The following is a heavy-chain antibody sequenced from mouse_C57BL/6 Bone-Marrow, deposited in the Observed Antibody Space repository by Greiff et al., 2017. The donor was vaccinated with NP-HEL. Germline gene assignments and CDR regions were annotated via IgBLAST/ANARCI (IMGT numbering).Heavy chain of an antibody. V-gene: IGHV1-20*01. CDR1: GYSFTGYF. J-gene: IGHJ3*01. CDR2: INPYNGDT. CDR3: AREGNYYGSSYETWFAY. Sequence: VQLQQSGPELVKPGDSVKISCKASGYSFTGYFMNWVMQSHGKSLEWIGRINPYNGDTFYNQKFKGKATLTVDKSSITAHMELRSLTSEDSAVYYCAREGNYYGSSYETWFAYWGQGTLVTVSA. D-gene: IGHD1-1*01.